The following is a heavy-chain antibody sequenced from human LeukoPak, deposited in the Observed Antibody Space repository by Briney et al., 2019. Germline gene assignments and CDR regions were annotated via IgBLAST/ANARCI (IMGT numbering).Heavy chain of an antibody. J-gene: IGHJ6*02. V-gene: IGHV3-73*01. CDR2: IRSKANSYAT. Sequence: GGSLRLSCAASGFTFSGSAMHWVRQASGKGLEWVGRIRSKANSYATAYAASVKGRFTISRDDSKNTAYLQMNSLKTEDTAVYYCTRHPLEDDFWSGYYYYGMDVWGQRTTVTVSS. CDR3: TRHPLEDDFWSGYYYYGMDV. D-gene: IGHD3-3*01. CDR1: GFTFSGSA.